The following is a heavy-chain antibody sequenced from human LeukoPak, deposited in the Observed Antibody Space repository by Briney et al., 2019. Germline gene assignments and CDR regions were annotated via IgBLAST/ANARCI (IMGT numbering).Heavy chain of an antibody. CDR3: ARDRYCSGGSCYDYYGMDV. CDR2: IKQDGNER. V-gene: IGHV3-7*01. Sequence: GGSLRLSCAASGFTFTTYWMTWVRQAPGKGLEWVANIKQDGNERYYVDSVKGRFTISRDNAKNSLYLQMNSLRAEDTAVYYCARDRYCSGGSCYDYYGMDVWGQGTTVTVSS. D-gene: IGHD2-15*01. J-gene: IGHJ6*02. CDR1: GFTFTTYW.